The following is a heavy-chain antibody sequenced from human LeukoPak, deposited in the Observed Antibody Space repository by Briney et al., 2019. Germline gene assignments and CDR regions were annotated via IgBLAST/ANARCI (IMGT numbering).Heavy chain of an antibody. J-gene: IGHJ4*02. CDR3: ARGRYTTWPTSDF. CDR2: INESGRS. D-gene: IGHD3-16*02. CDR1: GGSVSGFH. Sequence: SETLSLTCAVYGGSVSGFHWNWIRQPPGKGLEWIGEINESGRSSYKSSLMSRVTISIDTSKNHLSLKLDSVTAADTAMYYCARGRYTTWPTSDFWGQGALVTASS. V-gene: IGHV4-34*01.